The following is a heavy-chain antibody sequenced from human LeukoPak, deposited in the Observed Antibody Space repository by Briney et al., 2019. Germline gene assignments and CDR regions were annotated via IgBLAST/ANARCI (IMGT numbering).Heavy chain of an antibody. D-gene: IGHD4-17*01. V-gene: IGHV4-34*01. CDR1: GGSFSGYY. J-gene: IGHJ4*02. Sequence: NTSETLSLTCAVYGGSFSGYYWSWIRQPPGKGLEWIGEINHSGSTNYNPSLKSRVTISVDTSKNQFSLKLSSVTAADTAVYYCARDLRAVTINVFDYWGQGTLVTVSS. CDR3: ARDLRAVTINVFDY. CDR2: INHSGST.